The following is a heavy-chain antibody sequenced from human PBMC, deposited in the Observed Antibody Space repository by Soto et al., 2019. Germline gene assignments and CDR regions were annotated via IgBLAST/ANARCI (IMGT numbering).Heavy chain of an antibody. J-gene: IGHJ6*03. Sequence: EVQLLESGGGLVQPGGSLRLSCAASGFTVSSYAMSWVRQAPGKGLEWVSVISGRCSTYSADSVKGRFTISRDSPKNKVYLQMNSLRAEDTAVYYCAKALRFTFTTGYYMDVWGRGTTVTVSS. CDR3: AKALRFTFTTGYYMDV. V-gene: IGHV3-23*01. CDR1: GFTVSSYA. CDR2: ISGRCST. D-gene: IGHD3-16*01.